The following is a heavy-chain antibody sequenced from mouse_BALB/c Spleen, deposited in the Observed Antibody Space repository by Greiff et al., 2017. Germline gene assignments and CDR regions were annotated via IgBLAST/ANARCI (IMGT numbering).Heavy chain of an antibody. CDR3: ARVPDGYYGGYAMDY. V-gene: IGHV4-1*02. CDR1: GFDFSRYW. D-gene: IGHD2-3*01. CDR2: INPDSSTI. J-gene: IGHJ4*01. Sequence: EVQLVESGGGLVQPGGSLKLSCAASGFDFSRYWMSWVRQAPGKGLEWIGEINPDSSTINYTPSLKDKFIISRDNAKNTLYLQMSKVRSEDTALYYCARVPDGYYGGYAMDYWGQGTSVTVSS.